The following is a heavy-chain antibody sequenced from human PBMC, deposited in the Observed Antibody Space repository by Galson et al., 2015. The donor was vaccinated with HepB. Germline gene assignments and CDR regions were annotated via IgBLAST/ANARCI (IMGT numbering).Heavy chain of an antibody. J-gene: IGHJ4*02. V-gene: IGHV3-30-3*01. CDR2: ISFDGITV. D-gene: IGHD6-19*01. Sequence: SLRLSCAASGFTFSSYAMHWVRQAPGKGLEWVSVISFDGITVYYADSVKGRFTISRDNSKNTLYLQMNSLRADDTAVYYCVTPTGGYTSGWYEGGRYWGQGTLVTVSS. CDR1: GFTFSSYA. CDR3: VTPTGGYTSGWYEGGRY.